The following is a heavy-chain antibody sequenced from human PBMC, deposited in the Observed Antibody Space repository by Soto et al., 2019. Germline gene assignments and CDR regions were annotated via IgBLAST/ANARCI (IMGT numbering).Heavy chain of an antibody. V-gene: IGHV1-69*02. J-gene: IGHJ4*02. CDR1: GGTFRSYI. CDR3: ARQNDACSPFDY. CDR2: IIPILGIA. Sequence: QVQLVQSGSEVKKPGSSVKVSCKASGGTFRSYIISWVRQAPGQGLEWMGMIIPILGIANYAQKFQGRVTITADKSTSTAYMELSSLRSEDTAVYYCARQNDACSPFDYWGQGSLVTVSS. D-gene: IGHD2-2*01.